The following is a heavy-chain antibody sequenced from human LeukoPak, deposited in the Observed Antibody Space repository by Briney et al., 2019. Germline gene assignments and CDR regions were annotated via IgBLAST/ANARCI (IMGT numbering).Heavy chain of an antibody. CDR2: INHSGST. CDR3: ARGVEMATIYAFDI. D-gene: IGHD5-24*01. V-gene: IGHV4-34*01. Sequence: SETLSLTCAVPDESFNDYYWSWIRQPPGKGLEWIGEINHSGSTNYNPSLKSRVTISVDTSKNQFSLKLSSVTAADTAVYYCARGVEMATIYAFDIWGQGTMVTVSS. J-gene: IGHJ3*02. CDR1: DESFNDYY.